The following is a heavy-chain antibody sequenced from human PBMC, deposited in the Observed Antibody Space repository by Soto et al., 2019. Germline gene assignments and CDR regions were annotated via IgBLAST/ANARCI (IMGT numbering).Heavy chain of an antibody. V-gene: IGHV3-11*03. D-gene: IGHD3-22*01. J-gene: IGHJ4*02. Sequence: PGGSLRLSCVASGFTFGDYYMTWIRQTPGKGLEWVSYIDGTSTYTNYVDRVKGRFTISRDNAKNSLYLQMNSLRAEDTAVYFCARYYYDTRGYLASYFDYWGQGALVTVSS. CDR2: IDGTSTYT. CDR1: GFTFGDYY. CDR3: ARYYYDTRGYLASYFDY.